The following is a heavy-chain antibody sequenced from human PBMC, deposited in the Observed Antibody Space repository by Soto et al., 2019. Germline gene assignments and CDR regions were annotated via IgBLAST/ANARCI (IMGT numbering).Heavy chain of an antibody. CDR2: MNPNSGNT. Sequence: ASVKVSCKASGYTFTSYDINWVRQATGQGLEWMGWMNPNSGNTGYAQKFQGRVTMTRNTSISTAYMELSSLRSEDTAVYYCATALRYFDWLFPLYYALDGWGDGPTVTVSS. D-gene: IGHD3-9*01. V-gene: IGHV1-8*01. CDR1: GYTFTSYD. J-gene: IGHJ6*04. CDR3: ATALRYFDWLFPLYYALDG.